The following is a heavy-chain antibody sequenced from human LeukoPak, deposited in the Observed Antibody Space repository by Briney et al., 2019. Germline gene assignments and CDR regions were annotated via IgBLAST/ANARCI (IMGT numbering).Heavy chain of an antibody. J-gene: IGHJ3*02. Sequence: GGSLRLSCAASGFTFSTYSMNWVRQAPGKGLEWVSSIGGSSSSIYYADSVKGRFTISRDNTKNSLYLQMNSLRAEDTAVYFCAREELEAFDILREGTKVTVCS. CDR3: AREELEAFDI. V-gene: IGHV3-21*01. CDR1: GFTFSTYS. D-gene: IGHD3-3*01. CDR2: IGGSSSSI.